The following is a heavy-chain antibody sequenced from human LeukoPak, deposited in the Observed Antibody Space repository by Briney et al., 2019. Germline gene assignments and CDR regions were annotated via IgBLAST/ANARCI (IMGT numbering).Heavy chain of an antibody. Sequence: TSETLSLTCTVSGASIGGYYWSWIRQPPGKGLEYIGYMYYSGSANYNPSLKSRVTISVDTSRNQFSLKLRSVTAADTAVYYCATIKGVDPMFDNWGQGILVTASS. CDR2: MYYSGSA. CDR3: ATIKGVDPMFDN. V-gene: IGHV4-59*01. J-gene: IGHJ4*02. D-gene: IGHD2-8*01. CDR1: GASIGGYY.